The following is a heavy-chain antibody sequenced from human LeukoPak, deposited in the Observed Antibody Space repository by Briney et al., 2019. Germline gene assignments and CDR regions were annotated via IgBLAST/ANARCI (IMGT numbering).Heavy chain of an antibody. V-gene: IGHV5-51*01. CDR3: ARHLDDYGDYYFDY. CDR1: GYSFTNYW. J-gene: IGHJ4*02. Sequence: GESLKISCKGSGYSFTNYWIGWVRQMPGKGLEWMGISYPGDSDTRYGPSFQGQVTISVDKSISTAYLQWSSLKASDTAMYYCARHLDDYGDYYFDYWGQGTLVTVSS. D-gene: IGHD4-17*01. CDR2: SYPGDSDT.